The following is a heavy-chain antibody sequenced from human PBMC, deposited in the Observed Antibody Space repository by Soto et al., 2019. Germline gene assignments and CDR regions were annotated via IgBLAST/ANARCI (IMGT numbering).Heavy chain of an antibody. Sequence: QVQLQESGPGLVKPSQTLSLTCTVSGGSINSGGYYWSWIRQHPGKGLEWIGYIYYSGSTYYNPSLKSRVTISVATSENQFSLKLSSVTAADTAVYYCARDCHSNYEERFGGMDVWGQGTTVTVSS. CDR2: IYYSGST. J-gene: IGHJ6*02. CDR1: GGSINSGGYY. V-gene: IGHV4-31*03. D-gene: IGHD4-4*01. CDR3: ARDCHSNYEERFGGMDV.